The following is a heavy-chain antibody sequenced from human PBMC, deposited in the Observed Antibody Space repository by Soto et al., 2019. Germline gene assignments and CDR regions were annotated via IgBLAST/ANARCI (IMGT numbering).Heavy chain of an antibody. CDR2: IYYRGST. J-gene: IGHJ6*02. V-gene: IGHV4-39*01. Sequence: PSETLSLTCTVSGGSISSSSYYWGWIRQPPGKGLEWIGSIYYRGSTYYNPSLKSRVTISVDTSKKQYSLKLSSETAADTAVYYCARSGDYYYYYGMDVWGQGTTVT. D-gene: IGHD3-10*01. CDR3: ARSGDYYYYYGMDV. CDR1: GGSISSSSYY.